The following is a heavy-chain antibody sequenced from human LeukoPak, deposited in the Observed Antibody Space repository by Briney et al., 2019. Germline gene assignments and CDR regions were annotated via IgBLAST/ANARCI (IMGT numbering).Heavy chain of an antibody. CDR2: ISSSGSTI. CDR1: GFTFSDYY. V-gene: IGHV3-11*04. CDR3: ARAGGFGEFFDY. J-gene: IGHJ4*02. D-gene: IGHD3-10*01. Sequence: PGGSLRLSCAASGFTFSDYYMTWIRQAPGKGLEGVSYISSSGSTIYYADSVKGRFTISRDNAKNSLYLQMNSLRADDTAVYYCARAGGFGEFFDYWGQGTLVTVSS.